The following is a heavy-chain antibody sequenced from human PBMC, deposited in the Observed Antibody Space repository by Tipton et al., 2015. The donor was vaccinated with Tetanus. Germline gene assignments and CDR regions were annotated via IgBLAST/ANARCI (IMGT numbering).Heavy chain of an antibody. CDR3: ARRSYCSSSRCFDAFDL. CDR1: GDSVSSNTMA. J-gene: IGHJ3*01. Sequence: GLVKPSQTLSLTCAISGDSVSSNTMAWNWIRQSPSRGLEWLGRKYYRSKGFNDYAVSLRGRITVNADTSRNQFSLQLNSVIPEDTAVYYCARRSYCSSSRCFDAFDLWGQGTMVTVSS. V-gene: IGHV6-1*01. D-gene: IGHD2-2*01. CDR2: KYYRSKGFN.